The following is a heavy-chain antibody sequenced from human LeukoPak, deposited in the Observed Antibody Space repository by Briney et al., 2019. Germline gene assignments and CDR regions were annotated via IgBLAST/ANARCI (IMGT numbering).Heavy chain of an antibody. Sequence: SSETLSLTCTVSGGSISSSSYYWGWIRQPPGKGLEWIGEINHSGSSNYNPSLKSRVTISVDTSKNQFSLKINSVTAADTAVYYCARGPVRWLRLGPYFDYWGQGTLVTVSS. V-gene: IGHV4-39*07. CDR1: GGSISSSSYY. CDR2: INHSGSS. CDR3: ARGPVRWLRLGPYFDY. D-gene: IGHD5-12*01. J-gene: IGHJ4*02.